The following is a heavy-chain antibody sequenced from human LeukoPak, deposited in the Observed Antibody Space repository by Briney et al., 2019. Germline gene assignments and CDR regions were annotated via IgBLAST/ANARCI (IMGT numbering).Heavy chain of an antibody. CDR3: ARRSGPNDLVDY. CDR1: GGSLSNYY. Sequence: SETLSLTCTVSGGSLSNYYWSWIRQPPGKGLEWIAYIYYSGSTNYNPSLKSRVTISVDTSKNQFSLKLSSVTAADTAVYYCARRSGPNDLVDYWGQGTLVTVSS. J-gene: IGHJ4*02. D-gene: IGHD1-26*01. V-gene: IGHV4-59*08. CDR2: IYYSGST.